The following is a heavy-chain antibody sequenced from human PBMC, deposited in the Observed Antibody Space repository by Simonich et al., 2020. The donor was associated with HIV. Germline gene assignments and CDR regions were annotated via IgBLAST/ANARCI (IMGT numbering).Heavy chain of an antibody. CDR3: AKDRYYNFWSGYYDY. D-gene: IGHD3-3*01. CDR1: GFTFSSFA. J-gene: IGHJ4*02. Sequence: EVQLLESGGGLVQPGGSLRLSCAASGFTFSSFAMSWVRQASGKVLEWVSAISGSGGSTYYADSVKGRFTISRDNSKNTLYLQMTSLRAEDTAVYYCAKDRYYNFWSGYYDYWGQGTLVTVSS. V-gene: IGHV3-23*01. CDR2: ISGSGGST.